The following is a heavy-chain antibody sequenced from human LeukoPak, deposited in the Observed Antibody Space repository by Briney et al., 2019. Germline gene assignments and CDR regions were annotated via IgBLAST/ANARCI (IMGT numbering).Heavy chain of an antibody. J-gene: IGHJ4*02. Sequence: ASVKGSCKASGYTFTSYDINWVRQATGQWLEWMGWINPNSGNTGYAQKFQGRVTMTRNTSISTAYIELSSLRSEDTAVYYCARGFGSPGYDFWSGPEGYYFDYWGQGTLVTVSS. CDR2: INPNSGNT. V-gene: IGHV1-8*01. D-gene: IGHD3-3*01. CDR3: ARGFGSPGYDFWSGPEGYYFDY. CDR1: GYTFTSYD.